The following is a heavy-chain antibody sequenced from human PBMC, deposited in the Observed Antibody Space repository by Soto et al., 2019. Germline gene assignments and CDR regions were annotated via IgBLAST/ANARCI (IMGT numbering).Heavy chain of an antibody. Sequence: QVQLVQSGAEVKKPGASVKVSCKASGYTFTSYVITWVRQAPGQGLEWMGWISAYNGNTNYAQKLQGRVTMNTDTSTSTADMELRSLRADDTAVYYCAGARRMAAAPWGQGTLVTVSS. D-gene: IGHD6-6*01. V-gene: IGHV1-18*01. J-gene: IGHJ5*02. CDR3: AGARRMAAAP. CDR2: ISAYNGNT. CDR1: GYTFTSYV.